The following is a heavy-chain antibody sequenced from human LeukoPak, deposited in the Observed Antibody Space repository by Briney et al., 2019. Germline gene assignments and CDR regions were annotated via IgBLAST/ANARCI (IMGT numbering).Heavy chain of an antibody. CDR3: ARDSSGTINFDY. J-gene: IGHJ4*02. D-gene: IGHD6-19*01. CDR1: GYTFIGYY. CDR2: INPNSGGT. V-gene: IGHV1-2*02. Sequence: ASVKVSCKASGYTFIGYYMHWVRQAPGQGLEWMGWINPNSGGTNYAQKFQGRVTMTRDTSISTAYMELSRLRSDDTAVYYCARDSSGTINFDYWGQGTLVTVSS.